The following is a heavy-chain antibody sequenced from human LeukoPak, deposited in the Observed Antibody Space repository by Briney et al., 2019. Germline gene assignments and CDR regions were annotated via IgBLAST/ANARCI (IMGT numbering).Heavy chain of an antibody. Sequence: PSETLSLTCSVSGGSINTYYWNWIRQPPGKGLEWIGYIYYSGSTNYNPSLKSRVTISVDTSKNQFSLKLSSVTAADTAVYYCARAAYSGSYHSDYWGQGTLVTVSS. CDR3: ARAAYSGSYHSDY. CDR1: GGSINTYY. V-gene: IGHV4-59*01. J-gene: IGHJ4*02. CDR2: IYYSGST. D-gene: IGHD1-26*01.